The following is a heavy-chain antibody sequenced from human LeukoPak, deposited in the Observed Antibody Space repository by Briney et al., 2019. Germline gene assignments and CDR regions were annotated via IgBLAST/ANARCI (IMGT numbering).Heavy chain of an antibody. V-gene: IGHV4-38-2*02. CDR3: ARDRGDTAIGY. J-gene: IGHJ4*02. Sequence: SETLSLTCTVSGYSISSAYYWGFIRQPPGKGLEWIGSIYHSGSTYYNASLKSRVTISLDTFKNQFSLKLSSVTAADTAVYYCARDRGDTAIGYWGQGTLVTVSS. D-gene: IGHD5-18*01. CDR1: GYSISSAYY. CDR2: IYHSGST.